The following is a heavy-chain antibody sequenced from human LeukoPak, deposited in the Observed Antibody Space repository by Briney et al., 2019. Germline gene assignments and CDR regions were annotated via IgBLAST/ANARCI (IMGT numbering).Heavy chain of an antibody. D-gene: IGHD6-6*01. J-gene: IGHJ6*03. Sequence: PSETLSLACTVSGGSVRRGNYYWTWIRQPAGSGLEWIGRIYTSGTTDYNPSLRTRVTISVDASRNQFSLNLSSVTAADTAVYYCARWSGSVTARNYYYYMDVWGEGTTVTVSS. CDR3: ARWSGSVTARNYYYYMDV. CDR2: IYTSGTT. V-gene: IGHV4-61*02. CDR1: GGSVRRGNYY.